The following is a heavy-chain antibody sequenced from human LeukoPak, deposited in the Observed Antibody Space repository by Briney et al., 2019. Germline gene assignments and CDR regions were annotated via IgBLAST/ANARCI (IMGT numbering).Heavy chain of an antibody. CDR1: GFTFSNHG. J-gene: IGHJ4*02. D-gene: IGHD3-16*02. V-gene: IGHV3-21*01. CDR2: ISPSGDIT. Sequence: GGSLRLSCTASGFTFSNHGMDWVRQAPGKGLEWVSGISPSGDITYYADSVKGRFTISRDNAKNSLYLQMNSLRAEDTAVYYCARFSFRAYDYVWGSYRYTGPFDYWGQGTLVTVSS. CDR3: ARFSFRAYDYVWGSYRYTGPFDY.